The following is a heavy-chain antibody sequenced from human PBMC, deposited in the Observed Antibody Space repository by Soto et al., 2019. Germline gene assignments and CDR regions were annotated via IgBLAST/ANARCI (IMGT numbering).Heavy chain of an antibody. CDR2: IKEDGSEK. Sequence: EVQLVESGGGLVQPGGSLRLSCAASGLTFSNYWMSWVRQAPGKGLEWVANIKEDGSEKYYVDSVKGRFTISRDNAKNSLYLQMSSLRPEDTAVYYCTRGHPSIYNYWGQGTLVTVSS. CDR1: GLTFSNYW. J-gene: IGHJ4*02. V-gene: IGHV3-7*01. D-gene: IGHD4-4*01. CDR3: TRGHPSIYNY.